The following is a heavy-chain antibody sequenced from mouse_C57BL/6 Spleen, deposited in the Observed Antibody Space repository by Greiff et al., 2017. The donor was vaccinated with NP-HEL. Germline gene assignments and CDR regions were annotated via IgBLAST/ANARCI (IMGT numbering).Heavy chain of an antibody. CDR2: IYPGSGNT. V-gene: IGHV1-76*01. D-gene: IGHD3-2*02. J-gene: IGHJ2*01. CDR3: ARETAQAYYFDY. CDR1: GYTFTDYY. Sequence: VQLQESGAELVRPGASVKLSCKASGYTFTDYYINWVKQRPGQGLEWIARIYPGSGNTYYNEKFKGKATLTAEKSSSTAYMQLSSLTSEDSAVYFCARETAQAYYFDYWGQGTTLTVSS.